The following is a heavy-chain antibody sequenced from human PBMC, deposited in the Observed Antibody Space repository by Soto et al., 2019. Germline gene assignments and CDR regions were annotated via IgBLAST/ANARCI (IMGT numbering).Heavy chain of an antibody. J-gene: IGHJ4*02. D-gene: IGHD6-19*01. CDR1: GFPFSSYG. V-gene: IGHV3-30*18. CDR2: ISYDGSNK. CDR3: AKAGSAVADYYFDY. Sequence: PWGSLRPSFAAPGFPFSSYGMHWVRQAPGKGLEWVAVISYDGSNKYYADSVKGRFTIARDNSKNTLYLQMNSLRAEDTAVYYCAKAGSAVADYYFDYWGQGTLVTVSS.